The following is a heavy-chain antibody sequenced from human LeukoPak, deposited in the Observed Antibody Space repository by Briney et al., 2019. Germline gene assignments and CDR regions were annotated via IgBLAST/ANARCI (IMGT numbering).Heavy chain of an antibody. CDR3: AREATMYSSGWYYFDY. J-gene: IGHJ4*02. V-gene: IGHV6-1*01. CDR2: TYYRSKWYN. D-gene: IGHD6-19*01. CDR1: GDSVSSNSAA. Sequence: SQTLSLTCAISGDSVSSNSAAWNWIRQSPSRGLEWLGRTYYRSKWYNDYAVSVKSRITINPDTSKSQFSLQLNSVTPEDTAVYYCAREATMYSSGWYYFDYWGQGTLVTVSS.